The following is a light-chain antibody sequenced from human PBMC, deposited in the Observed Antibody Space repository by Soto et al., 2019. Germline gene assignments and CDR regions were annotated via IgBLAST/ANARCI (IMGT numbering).Light chain of an antibody. CDR2: DAS. J-gene: IGKJ1*01. V-gene: IGKV3D-20*02. CDR1: QTASSSH. Sequence: ETVMAQSPGTLSVSPGERATLSCRARQTASSSHLAWYQQKPGQAPRLIIYDASSRATGISDRFSGSGSGTDFTLTISSLQPEDFATYYCQQSYSTPLTFGQGTNVEI. CDR3: QQSYSTPLT.